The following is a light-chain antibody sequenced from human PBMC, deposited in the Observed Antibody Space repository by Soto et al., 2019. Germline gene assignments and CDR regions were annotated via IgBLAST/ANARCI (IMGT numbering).Light chain of an antibody. CDR1: QDIRTE. V-gene: IGKV1-6*01. CDR2: ATS. Sequence: AIQMTQSPSSLSASVGDRVTITCRASQDIRTELGWYQQKPGKAPKLLIYATSSLQSGVQSRFSGSGSGTEFTLTISSLQPEDFAIYYCLQDSSYPRTFGQGTRVETK. CDR3: LQDSSYPRT. J-gene: IGKJ1*01.